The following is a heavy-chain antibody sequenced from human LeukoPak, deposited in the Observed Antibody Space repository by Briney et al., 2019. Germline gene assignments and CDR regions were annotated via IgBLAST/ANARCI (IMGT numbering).Heavy chain of an antibody. CDR1: GGSITSHY. Sequence: KPSETLSLTGNVSGGSITSHYWSWIRQPAGKGLEWIGRIYISGSTDYNPSLKSRVTMSLDTSKNQFSLKRTSVTAADTAVYYWARGSGRTGYWGQGTLVTVSS. V-gene: IGHV4-4*07. D-gene: IGHD1-14*01. J-gene: IGHJ4*02. CDR3: ARGSGRTGY. CDR2: IYISGST.